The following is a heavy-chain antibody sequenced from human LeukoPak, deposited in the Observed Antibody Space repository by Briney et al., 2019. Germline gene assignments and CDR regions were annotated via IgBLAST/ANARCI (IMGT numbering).Heavy chain of an antibody. V-gene: IGHV5-10-1*01. Sequence: GEFLKISCKGSGYSFTSYWISWVRQMPGKGLEWMGRIDPSDSYTNYSPSFQGHVTISADKSISTAYLQWSSLKASDTAMHYCARLDYGDYADLDYWGQGTLVTVSS. CDR2: IDPSDSYT. D-gene: IGHD4-17*01. CDR1: GYSFTSYW. J-gene: IGHJ4*02. CDR3: ARLDYGDYADLDY.